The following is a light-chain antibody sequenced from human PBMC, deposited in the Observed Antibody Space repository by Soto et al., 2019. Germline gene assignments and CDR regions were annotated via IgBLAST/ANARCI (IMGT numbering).Light chain of an antibody. V-gene: IGKV3-20*01. Sequence: EIVLTQSPGTLSLSPGERATLSCRASQSVSSSYLAWYQQKPGQAPRLLIYGASSRATGIPDRFSGSGSGTDFTLTISRLEPEDFAVYYCQQYGRSPRLDFGGGTKVEIK. CDR2: GAS. CDR3: QQYGRSPRLD. J-gene: IGKJ4*01. CDR1: QSVSSSY.